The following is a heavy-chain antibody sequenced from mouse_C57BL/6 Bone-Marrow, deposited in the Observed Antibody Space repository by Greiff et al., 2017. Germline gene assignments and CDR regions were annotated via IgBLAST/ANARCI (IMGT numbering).Heavy chain of an antibody. CDR1: GYTFTSYG. J-gene: IGHJ2*01. CDR3: ARGDYGRSYGFDYFDY. V-gene: IGHV1-81*01. CDR2: IYPRSGNT. D-gene: IGHD1-1*01. Sequence: QVQLQQSGAELARPGASVKLSCKASGYTFTSYGISWVKQRTGQGLEWIGEIYPRSGNTYYNEKFKGKATLTADKSSSTAYMELRSLTSEDSAVYCCARGDYGRSYGFDYFDYWGQGTTLTVSS.